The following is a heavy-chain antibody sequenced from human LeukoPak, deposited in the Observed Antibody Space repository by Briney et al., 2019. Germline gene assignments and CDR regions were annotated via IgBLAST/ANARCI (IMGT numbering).Heavy chain of an antibody. V-gene: IGHV1-2*02. Sequence: SVKVSCKASGYTFTDYHMHWARQAPGQGLEWLGWINPNNGGTNYAQKFQGRVTMTRDTSISTAYMELSSLRSDDTAVYYCARDRGGGSGTYYILYWGLGSLVTVSS. CDR3: ARDRGGGSGTYYILY. D-gene: IGHD3-10*01. CDR2: INPNNGGT. J-gene: IGHJ4*02. CDR1: GYTFTDYH.